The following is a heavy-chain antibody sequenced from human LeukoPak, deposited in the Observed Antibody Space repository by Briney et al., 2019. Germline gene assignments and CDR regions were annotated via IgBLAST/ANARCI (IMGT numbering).Heavy chain of an antibody. CDR1: GFTFSSYA. CDR3: ARAFSRDGYSTDY. J-gene: IGHJ4*02. Sequence: GGSLRLSCAVSGFTFSSYAMHWVRQAPGKGLEWVAVISYDGSNKYYADSVKGRFTISRDNSKNTLYLQMNSLRAEDTAVYYCARAFSRDGYSTDYWGQGTLVTVSS. CDR2: ISYDGSNK. V-gene: IGHV3-30*04. D-gene: IGHD5-24*01.